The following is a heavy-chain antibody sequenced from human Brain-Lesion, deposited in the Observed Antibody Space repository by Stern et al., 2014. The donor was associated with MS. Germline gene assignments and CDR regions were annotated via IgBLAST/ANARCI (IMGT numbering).Heavy chain of an antibody. CDR2: VNNDGRRT. CDR1: GFTFSNYW. J-gene: IGHJ5*01. V-gene: IGHV3-74*02. CDR3: ARGEGWFDS. D-gene: IGHD3-10*01. Sequence: VQLVESGGGLVQPGGSLRLSCAASGFTFSNYWMHWVRQAPGKGLVWVSRVNNDGRRTSYADSVKGRFTMSRDNAKNTLYLQMNSLRVEDTAIYYCARGEGWFDSWGQGTLVTVSS.